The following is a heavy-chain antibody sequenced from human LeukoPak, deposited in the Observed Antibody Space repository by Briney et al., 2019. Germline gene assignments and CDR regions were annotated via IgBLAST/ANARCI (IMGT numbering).Heavy chain of an antibody. CDR1: GFTFSSYA. CDR3: AKVHHRALAYCGGDCYSDY. D-gene: IGHD2-21*02. V-gene: IGHV3-23*01. J-gene: IGHJ4*02. CDR2: ISGSGGSI. Sequence: GGFLRLSCAASGFTFSSYAMSWVRQAPGKGLEWVSAISGSGGSIYYADSVKGRFTISRDNSKNTLYLQMNSLRAEDTAVYYCAKVHHRALAYCGGDCYSDYWGQGTLVTVS.